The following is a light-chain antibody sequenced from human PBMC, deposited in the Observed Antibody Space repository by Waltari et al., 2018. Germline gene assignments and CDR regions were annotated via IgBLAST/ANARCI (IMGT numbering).Light chain of an antibody. Sequence: EVVLTQSPATLSLSPGERATLSCRASQSVSNSLAWYRQKPGQAPSLLIYDASPMAACIPDRFSGSGSGTDFTLTIISLEPEDFAVYYCQLRTGWPMTFGQGTRLEIK. CDR3: QLRTGWPMT. V-gene: IGKV3-11*01. CDR1: QSVSNS. J-gene: IGKJ5*01. CDR2: DAS.